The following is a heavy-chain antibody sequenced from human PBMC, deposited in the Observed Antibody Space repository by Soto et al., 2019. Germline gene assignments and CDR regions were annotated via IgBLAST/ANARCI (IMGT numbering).Heavy chain of an antibody. CDR3: ARGGDILTGYYENYGMDV. CDR1: GYTFTSYD. Sequence: ASVKVSCKASGYTFTSYDINWVRQATGQGLEWMGWMNPNSGNTGYAQKFQGRVTMTRNTSISTAYMELSSLRSEDTAVYYCARGGDILTGYYENYGMDVWGQGTTVTVS. CDR2: MNPNSGNT. V-gene: IGHV1-8*01. J-gene: IGHJ6*02. D-gene: IGHD3-9*01.